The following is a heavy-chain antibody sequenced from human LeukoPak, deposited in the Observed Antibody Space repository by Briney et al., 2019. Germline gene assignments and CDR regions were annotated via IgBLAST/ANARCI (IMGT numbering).Heavy chain of an antibody. J-gene: IGHJ4*02. CDR3: ARGSGIAARPRIDY. D-gene: IGHD6-6*01. Sequence: ASVKVSCKASGYAFTGYYMHWVRQAPGQGLEWMGRINPNSGGTNYAQKFQGRVTMTRDTSISTAYMELSRLRSDDTAVYYCARGSGIAARPRIDYWGQGTLVTVSS. CDR1: GYAFTGYY. V-gene: IGHV1-2*06. CDR2: INPNSGGT.